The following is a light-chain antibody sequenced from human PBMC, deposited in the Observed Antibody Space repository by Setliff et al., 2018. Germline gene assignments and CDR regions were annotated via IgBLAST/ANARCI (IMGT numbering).Light chain of an antibody. CDR2: EVT. Sequence: QSVLTQPPSASGSPGQSLTISRTGTSNDVGAYNYVSWYQQHPGKAPKLMIYEVTKRPSGVPDRFSGSKSGNTASLTVSGLQGEDEADYYCSSYASSINPYVFGTGTKVTVL. J-gene: IGLJ1*01. CDR1: SNDVGAYNY. V-gene: IGLV2-8*01. CDR3: SSYASSINPYV.